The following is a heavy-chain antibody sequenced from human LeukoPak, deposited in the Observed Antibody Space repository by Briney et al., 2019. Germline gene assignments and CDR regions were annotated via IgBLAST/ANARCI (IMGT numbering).Heavy chain of an antibody. CDR1: GFTFSSYW. CDR3: AKDLSLYSSSLVGFDY. CDR2: IKQDGSEK. D-gene: IGHD6-6*01. Sequence: GGSLRLSCAASGFTFSSYWMSWVRQAPGKGLEWVANIKQDGSEKYYADSVKGRFTISRDNSKNTLYLQMNSLRAEDTAVYYCAKDLSLYSSSLVGFDYWGQGTLVTVSS. J-gene: IGHJ4*02. V-gene: IGHV3-7*05.